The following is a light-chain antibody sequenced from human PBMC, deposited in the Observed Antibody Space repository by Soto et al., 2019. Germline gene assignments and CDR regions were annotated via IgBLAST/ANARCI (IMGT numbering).Light chain of an antibody. J-gene: IGKJ2*01. CDR2: GAS. V-gene: IGKV3-20*01. CDR1: QSVTSTY. CDR3: QQYGSSLYT. Sequence: EIVLTQSPGTLSLSPGDRATLSCRASQSVTSTYFAWYQQKPGQAPRLLIYGASRRAIGIPDRFSGSGSGTDFTLTISRLEPEDFSVYSCQQYGSSLYTFGQGTKLEIK.